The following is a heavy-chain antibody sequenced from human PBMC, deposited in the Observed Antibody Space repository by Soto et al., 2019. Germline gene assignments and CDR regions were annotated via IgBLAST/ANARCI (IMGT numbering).Heavy chain of an antibody. D-gene: IGHD1-26*01. Sequence: SETLSLTCTVAGGSISSGGYYWSWIRQHPGQGLEWIGYIYYSGSTNYNPSLKSRVTISVDTSKNQFSLKLSSVTAADTAVNYCARSLNSGGYYGFPYFGYWGQGSLGTVSS. CDR3: ARSLNSGGYYGFPYFGY. J-gene: IGHJ4*02. CDR2: IYYSGST. V-gene: IGHV4-61*08. CDR1: GGSISSGGYY.